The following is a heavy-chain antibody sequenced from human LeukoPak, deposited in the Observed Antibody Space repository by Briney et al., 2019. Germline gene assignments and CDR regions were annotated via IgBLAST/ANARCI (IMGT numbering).Heavy chain of an antibody. CDR1: GFTFSSYA. D-gene: IGHD3-10*02. J-gene: IGHJ6*04. CDR3: AELGITMIGGV. Sequence: GGSLRLSCAASGFTFSSYAMSWVRQAPGKGLEWVSTISNSDYSTYYADSVKGRFTISRDNAKNSLYLQMNSLRAEDTAVYYCAELGITMIGGVWGKGTTVTISS. V-gene: IGHV3-23*01. CDR2: ISNSDYST.